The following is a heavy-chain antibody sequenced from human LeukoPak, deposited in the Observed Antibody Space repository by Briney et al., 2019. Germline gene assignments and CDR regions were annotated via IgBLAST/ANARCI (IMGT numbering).Heavy chain of an antibody. CDR1: GFTXXSYW. Sequence: GFTXXSYWMSWVRQAPGKGLEWVANIKQDGSEKYYVDSVKGRFTISRDNAKNSLYLKMNSLRAEDTAVYYXXRXSXXSXYYXYXXMDVWGTGXTVTISS. V-gene: IGHV3-7*01. CDR2: IKQDGSEK. CDR3: XRXSXXSXYYXYXXMDV. J-gene: IGHJ6*03. D-gene: IGHD5-12*01.